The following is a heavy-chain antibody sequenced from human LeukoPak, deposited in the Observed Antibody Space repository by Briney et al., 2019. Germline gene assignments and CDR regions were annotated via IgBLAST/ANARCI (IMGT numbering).Heavy chain of an antibody. CDR1: GGTFSSYA. CDR2: IIPIFGTA. J-gene: IGHJ4*02. D-gene: IGHD3-10*01. CDR3: ARGGFGEPIDY. Sequence: ASVKVSCKASGGTFSSYAISWVRQAPGQGLEWMGGIIPIFGTANYAQNFQGRVTITADKSTSTAYMEVSSLRSEDTAVYYCARGGFGEPIDYWGQGTLVTVSS. V-gene: IGHV1-69*06.